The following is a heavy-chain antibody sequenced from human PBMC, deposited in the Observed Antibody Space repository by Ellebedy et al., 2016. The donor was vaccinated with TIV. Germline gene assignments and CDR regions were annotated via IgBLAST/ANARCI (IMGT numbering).Heavy chain of an antibody. CDR3: ARDSRIAAAGTRAFDI. J-gene: IGHJ3*02. Sequence: GGSLRLXXAASGFTFSSYAMHWVRQAPGKGLEWVAVISYDGSNKYYADSVKGRFTISRDNAKNSQYLQMNSLRAEDTAVYYCARDSRIAAAGTRAFDIWGQGTMVTVSS. V-gene: IGHV3-30-3*01. CDR2: ISYDGSNK. D-gene: IGHD6-13*01. CDR1: GFTFSSYA.